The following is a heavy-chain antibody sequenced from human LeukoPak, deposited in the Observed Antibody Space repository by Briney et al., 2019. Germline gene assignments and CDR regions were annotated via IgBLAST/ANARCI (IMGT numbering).Heavy chain of an antibody. CDR3: ARHLDYYDSSALDY. V-gene: IGHV4-30-2*01. Sequence: PSETLSLTCTVSGGSISSGGYYWSWIRQPPGKGLEWIGYIYHSGSTYYNPSLKSRVTISVDRSKNQFSLKLSSVTAADTAVYYCARHLDYYDSSALDYWGQGTLVTVSS. J-gene: IGHJ4*02. D-gene: IGHD3-22*01. CDR1: GGSISSGGYY. CDR2: IYHSGST.